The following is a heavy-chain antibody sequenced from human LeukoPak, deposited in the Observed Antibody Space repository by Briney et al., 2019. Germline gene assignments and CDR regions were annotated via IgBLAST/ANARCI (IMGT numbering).Heavy chain of an antibody. D-gene: IGHD2-2*01. CDR3: ARDSDIVVVPAAIGY. J-gene: IGHJ4*02. CDR2: ISYDGSNK. Sequence: GGSLRLSCAASGFTFSSYAMHWVRQAPGKGLEWVAVISYDGSNKYYADSVKGRFTISRDNSKNTLYLQMNSLRAEDTAVYYCARDSDIVVVPAAIGYWGQGTLVTVSS. CDR1: GFTFSSYA. V-gene: IGHV3-30*01.